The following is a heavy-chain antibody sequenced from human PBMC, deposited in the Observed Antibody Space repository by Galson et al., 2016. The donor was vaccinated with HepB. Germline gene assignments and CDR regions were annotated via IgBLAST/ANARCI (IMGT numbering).Heavy chain of an antibody. Sequence: SLRLSCAASGFSASRNYMTWVRQAAGKGLEWVSSICSDGRTYYADPVEGPFTISRDNSKNTLFLQMNSLRAEDTAVYYCATGKNIAVVVAAESPDFDYWGQGTLVTVSS. J-gene: IGHJ4*02. CDR3: ATGKNIAVVVAAESPDFDY. V-gene: IGHV3-66*02. D-gene: IGHD2-15*01. CDR2: ICSDGRT. CDR1: GFSASRNY.